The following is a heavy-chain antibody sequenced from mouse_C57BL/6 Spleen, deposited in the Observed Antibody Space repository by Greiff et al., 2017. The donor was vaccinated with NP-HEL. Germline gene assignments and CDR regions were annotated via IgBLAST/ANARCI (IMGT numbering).Heavy chain of an antibody. V-gene: IGHV1-15*01. CDR2: IDPETGGT. D-gene: IGHD1-1*01. J-gene: IGHJ1*03. CDR3: TRPDGSYWYFDV. Sequence: QVHVKQSGAELVRPGASVTLSCKASGYTFTDYEMHWVKQTPVHGLEWIGAIDPETGGTAYNQKFKGKAILTADKSSSTAYMELRSLTSEDSAVYYCTRPDGSYWYFDVWGTGTTVTVSS. CDR1: GYTFTDYE.